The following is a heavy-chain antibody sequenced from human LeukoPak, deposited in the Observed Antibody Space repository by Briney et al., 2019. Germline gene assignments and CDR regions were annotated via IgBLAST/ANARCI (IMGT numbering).Heavy chain of an antibody. CDR3: AREISSGYSYDY. Sequence: GGSLRLSCAASGFTFSSYGMHWVRQAPGKGLEWVAVIWYDGSNKYYADSVKGRFTISRDNSKNTLYLQMNSLRAEDTAVYYCAREISSGYSYDYWGQGTLVTVSS. J-gene: IGHJ4*02. D-gene: IGHD3-22*01. V-gene: IGHV3-33*01. CDR2: IWYDGSNK. CDR1: GFTFSSYG.